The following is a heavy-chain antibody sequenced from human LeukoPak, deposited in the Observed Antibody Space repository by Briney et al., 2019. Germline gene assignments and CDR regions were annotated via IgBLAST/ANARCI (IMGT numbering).Heavy chain of an antibody. CDR2: IRYDGSNK. CDR3: AKVCRRWLQLGPPDY. Sequence: GGSLRLSCAASGFTFSTYGMHWVRQAPGKGLEWVAFIRYDGSNKYYADSVKGRFTISRDNSKNTPYLQMNSLRAEDTAVYYCAKVCRRWLQLGPPDYWGQGTLVTVSS. J-gene: IGHJ4*02. CDR1: GFTFSTYG. V-gene: IGHV3-30*02. D-gene: IGHD5-24*01.